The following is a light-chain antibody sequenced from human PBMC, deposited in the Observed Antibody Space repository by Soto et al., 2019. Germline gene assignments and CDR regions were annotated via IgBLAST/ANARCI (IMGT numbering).Light chain of an antibody. CDR2: DVT. CDR1: STDVGANNF. V-gene: IGLV2-14*01. J-gene: IGLJ2*01. CDR3: YYPVDGTTGV. Sequence: QSVLTQPASVSGSPGQSITISCTGTSTDVGANNFVSWYQQHPGKAPKVMIYDVTNRPSGVSNRFSGSKSGNTASLTISGLQEEDDAYYYCYYPVDGTTGVFGGGTKLTVL.